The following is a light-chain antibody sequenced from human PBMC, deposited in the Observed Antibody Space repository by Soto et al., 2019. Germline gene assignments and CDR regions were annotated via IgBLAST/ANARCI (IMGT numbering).Light chain of an antibody. Sequence: EIAMTQSPATLSVSPGERATLSCRASQSVSSNLAWYQQKPGQAPRLLIYGASTRATGIPARFSGSGSGTEFTLTISSLQSEDFAVYYCQQYNNWPLTFXGGTKVDIK. CDR3: QQYNNWPLT. J-gene: IGKJ4*01. CDR1: QSVSSN. V-gene: IGKV3-15*01. CDR2: GAS.